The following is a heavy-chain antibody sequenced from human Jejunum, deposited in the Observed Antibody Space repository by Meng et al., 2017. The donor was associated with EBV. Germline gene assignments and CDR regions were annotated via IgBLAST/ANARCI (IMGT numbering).Heavy chain of an antibody. CDR1: GGSVSGDSSY. CDR3: ARGYYDSSGYYYVNY. D-gene: IGHD3-22*01. J-gene: IGHJ4*02. Sequence: QVHLQESGPGRVKPSXXLXLTCTXXGGSVSGDSSYWSWIRQPPGKGLEWIGYMYYTGTTNYNPSLKSRVTISVDRSKNQFSLKLSSVTAADTAVYYCARGYYDSSGYYYVNYWGQGTLVTVSS. CDR2: MYYTGTT. V-gene: IGHV4-61*01.